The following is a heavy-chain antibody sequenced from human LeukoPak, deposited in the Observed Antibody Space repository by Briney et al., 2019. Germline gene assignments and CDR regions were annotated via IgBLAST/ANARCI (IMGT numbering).Heavy chain of an antibody. CDR3: ARSSIAARYNWFDP. V-gene: IGHV6-1*01. D-gene: IGHD6-6*01. Sequence: SQTLSLTCAISGDSVSSNSAAWNWIRQSPSRGLEWLGRTYYRSKWYNDYAVSVKSRITINPDTSKNQFSLQLNSVTPEGTAVYYCARSSIAARYNWFDPWGQGTLVTVSS. J-gene: IGHJ5*02. CDR1: GDSVSSNSAA. CDR2: TYYRSKWYN.